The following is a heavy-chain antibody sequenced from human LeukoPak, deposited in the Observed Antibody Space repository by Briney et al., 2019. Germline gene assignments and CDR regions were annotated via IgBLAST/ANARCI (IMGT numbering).Heavy chain of an antibody. CDR1: GFTFSSYA. Sequence: GRSLRLSCAASGFTFSSYAMHWVRQAPGKGLEWVAVISYDGSNKYYADSVKGRFTISRDNSKNMLYLQMNNLRAEDTAVYYCARDGASIGIAAAGPYYFNSWGQGTLVTVSS. J-gene: IGHJ4*02. D-gene: IGHD6-13*01. CDR3: ARDGASIGIAAAGPYYFNS. CDR2: ISYDGSNK. V-gene: IGHV3-30*07.